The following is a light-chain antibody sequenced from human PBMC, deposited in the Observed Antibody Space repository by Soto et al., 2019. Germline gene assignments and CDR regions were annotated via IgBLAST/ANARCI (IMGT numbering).Light chain of an antibody. CDR2: KAS. J-gene: IGKJ1*01. CDR3: QQYNSG. Sequence: IQMTQSPSTLSASVGDRVTITCRAGQSISSWMAWYQHKPGKAPKLLIYKASSLESGVPSRFSGSGSGTEFTLTISSLQPDDFATYYCQQYNSGFGQGTKVEIK. V-gene: IGKV1-5*03. CDR1: QSISSW.